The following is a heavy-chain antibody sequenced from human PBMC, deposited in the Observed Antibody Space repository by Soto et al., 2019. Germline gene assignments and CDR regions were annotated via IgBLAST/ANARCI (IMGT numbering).Heavy chain of an antibody. CDR2: ISYDGSNK. D-gene: IGHD5-12*01. Sequence: PGGSLRLSCAASGFTFSSYAMHWVRQAPGKGLEWVAVISYDGSNKYYADSVKGRFTISRDNSKNTLYLQMNSLRAEDTAVYYCAGGRDGYNGYYYYGMDVWGQGTTVTVSS. V-gene: IGHV3-30-3*01. CDR3: AGGRDGYNGYYYYGMDV. CDR1: GFTFSSYA. J-gene: IGHJ6*02.